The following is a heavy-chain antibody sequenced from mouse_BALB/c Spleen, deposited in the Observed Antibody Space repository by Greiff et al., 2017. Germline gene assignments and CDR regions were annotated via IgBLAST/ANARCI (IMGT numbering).Heavy chain of an antibody. Sequence: QVQLKQSGAELAKPGASVKMSCKASGYTFTSYWMHWVKQRPGQGLEWIGYINPSTGYTEYNQKFKDKATLTADKSSSTAYMQLSSLTSEDSAVYYCARGDYGYVGFAYWGQGTLVTVSA. V-gene: IGHV1-7*01. CDR2: INPSTGYT. CDR1: GYTFTSYW. J-gene: IGHJ3*01. CDR3: ARGDYGYVGFAY. D-gene: IGHD1-2*01.